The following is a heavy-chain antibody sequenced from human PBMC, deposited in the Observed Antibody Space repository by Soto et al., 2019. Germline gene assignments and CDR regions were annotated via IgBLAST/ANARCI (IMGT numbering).Heavy chain of an antibody. V-gene: IGHV4-59*08. Sequence: QVQLQESGPGLVKPSETLSLTCSVSSGSISYYFWGWVRQPPGKGLEWIGYIDYSGSTNYNPSLGSXVXMXXDMSKNKYFLKLRSVTAADTAMYYCARHNPFATAMARGLDVWGQGTTVTVSS. D-gene: IGHD5-18*01. CDR1: SGSISYYF. CDR3: ARHNPFATAMARGLDV. J-gene: IGHJ6*02. CDR2: IDYSGST.